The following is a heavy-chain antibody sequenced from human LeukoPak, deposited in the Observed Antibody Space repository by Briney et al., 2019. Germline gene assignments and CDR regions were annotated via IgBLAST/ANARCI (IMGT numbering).Heavy chain of an antibody. Sequence: GGSLRLSCAASGFTFSSYWMHWVRQVPGKGLVWVSRINTDGSITSYADSVRGRFTISRDNAKNTLYLQMNTLRVEDTAVYYCTRDLMDYDVSTGLHHYYMDVWGQGTTVTVSS. J-gene: IGHJ6*02. D-gene: IGHD3-9*01. CDR3: TRDLMDYDVSTGLHHYYMDV. CDR2: INTDGSIT. V-gene: IGHV3-74*01. CDR1: GFTFSSYW.